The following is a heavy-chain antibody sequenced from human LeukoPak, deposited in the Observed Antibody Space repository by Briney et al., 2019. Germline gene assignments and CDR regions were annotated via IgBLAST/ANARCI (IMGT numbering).Heavy chain of an antibody. D-gene: IGHD3-9*01. V-gene: IGHV3-48*04. CDR3: ARSGLDYDILTGYLDY. J-gene: IGHJ4*02. Sequence: GGSLRLSCAASGFTFSSYSINWVRQAPGKGLEWVSYISSSSSTIYYADSVKGRFTISRDNAKNSLYLQMNSLRAEDTAVYYCARSGLDYDILTGYLDYWGQGTLVTVSS. CDR1: GFTFSSYS. CDR2: ISSSSSTI.